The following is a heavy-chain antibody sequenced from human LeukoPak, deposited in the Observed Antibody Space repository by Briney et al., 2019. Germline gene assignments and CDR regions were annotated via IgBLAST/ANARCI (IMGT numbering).Heavy chain of an antibody. J-gene: IGHJ4*02. V-gene: IGHV3-7*01. CDR3: ARLRGYSYGKLDY. CDR1: GFTFSSYW. D-gene: IGHD5-18*01. Sequence: GGSLRLSCAASGFTFSSYWMSWVRQAPGKGLEWVANIKQDGSEKYYVDFVKGRFTISRDNAKNSLYLQMNSLRAEDTAVYYCARLRGYSYGKLDYWGQGTLVTVSS. CDR2: IKQDGSEK.